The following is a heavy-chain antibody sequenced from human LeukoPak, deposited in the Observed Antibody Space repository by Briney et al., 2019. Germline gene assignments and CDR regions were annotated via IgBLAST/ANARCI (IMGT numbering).Heavy chain of an antibody. CDR1: GGSFSGYY. Sequence: SETLSLTCAVYGGSFSGYYWSWIRQPPGKGLEWLGEINHSGSTNYNPSLKSRVTISVDTSKNQFSLKLSSVTAADTAVYYCATLGDYYYYGMDVWGQGTTVTVSS. CDR2: INHSGST. J-gene: IGHJ6*02. D-gene: IGHD3-16*01. CDR3: ATLGDYYYYGMDV. V-gene: IGHV4-34*01.